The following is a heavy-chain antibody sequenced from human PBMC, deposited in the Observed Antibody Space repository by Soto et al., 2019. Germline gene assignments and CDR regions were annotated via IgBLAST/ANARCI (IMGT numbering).Heavy chain of an antibody. CDR3: ARTLGRCTNGVCSPYYYYYGTDV. V-gene: IGHV4-59*01. Sequence: PSETLSLTCTVSGGSISSYYWNWIRQPPGKGLEWIGYIYYSGSTNYNPSLKSRVTISVDTSKNQFSLKLSSVTAADTAVYYCARTLGRCTNGVCSPYYYYYGTDVWGQGTTVTVSS. CDR2: IYYSGST. CDR1: GGSISSYY. J-gene: IGHJ6*02. D-gene: IGHD2-8*01.